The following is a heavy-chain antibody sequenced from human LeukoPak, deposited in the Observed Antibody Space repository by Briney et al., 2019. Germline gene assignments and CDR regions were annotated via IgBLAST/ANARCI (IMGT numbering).Heavy chain of an antibody. CDR1: GFIVSSNY. J-gene: IGHJ3*02. CDR2: IYSGGST. Sequence: GGSLRLSCAASGFIVSSNYMSWVRQAPGKGLEWVSSIYSGGSTYHADSVKGRYTISRHNPNTLCLQMNSLKTEDTAVYYCARIRLDYSETRIDSFDIWGQGTMVTVSS. V-gene: IGHV3-53*04. CDR3: ARIRLDYSETRIDSFDI. D-gene: IGHD3-22*01.